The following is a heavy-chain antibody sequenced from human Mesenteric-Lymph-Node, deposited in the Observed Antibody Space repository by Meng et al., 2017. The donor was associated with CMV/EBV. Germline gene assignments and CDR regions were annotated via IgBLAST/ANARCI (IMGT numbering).Heavy chain of an antibody. J-gene: IGHJ6*02. Sequence: SVKVSCKASGGTFSSYTISWVRQAPGQGLEWMGRIIPILGIANYAQKFQGRVTITADKSTSTAYMELSSLRSEDTAVYYCARLGYCSSTSCYTGGGFYYYYGMDVWGQGTTVTVSS. CDR2: IIPILGIA. D-gene: IGHD2-2*02. V-gene: IGHV1-69*02. CDR1: GGTFSSYT. CDR3: ARLGYCSSTSCYTGGGFYYYYGMDV.